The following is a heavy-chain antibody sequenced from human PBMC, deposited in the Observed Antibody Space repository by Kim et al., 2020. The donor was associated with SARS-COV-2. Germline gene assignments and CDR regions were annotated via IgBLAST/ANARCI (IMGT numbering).Heavy chain of an antibody. Sequence: GGSLRLSCAASGFTFSSYAMHWVRQAPGKGLEWVAVISYDGSNKYYADSVKGRFTISRDNSKNTLYLQMNSLRAEDTAVYYCARVGPDYYGSGSYLDAFDIWGQGTMVTVSS. J-gene: IGHJ3*02. CDR1: GFTFSSYA. CDR3: ARVGPDYYGSGSYLDAFDI. D-gene: IGHD3-10*01. CDR2: ISYDGSNK. V-gene: IGHV3-30*04.